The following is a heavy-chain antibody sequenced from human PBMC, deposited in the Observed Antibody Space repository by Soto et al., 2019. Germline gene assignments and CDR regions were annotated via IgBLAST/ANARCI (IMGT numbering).Heavy chain of an antibody. Sequence: SVKVSCKASGYTFTSYAITWVRQAPGKGLEWMGGIIPIFGTANYAQKFQGRVTITADESTSTAYMELSSLRSEDTAVYYCARDLVAGTPYPYYYGMDVWGQGTTVTVSS. CDR3: ARDLVAGTPYPYYYGMDV. CDR2: IIPIFGTA. V-gene: IGHV1-69*13. D-gene: IGHD6-19*01. J-gene: IGHJ6*02. CDR1: GYTFTSYA.